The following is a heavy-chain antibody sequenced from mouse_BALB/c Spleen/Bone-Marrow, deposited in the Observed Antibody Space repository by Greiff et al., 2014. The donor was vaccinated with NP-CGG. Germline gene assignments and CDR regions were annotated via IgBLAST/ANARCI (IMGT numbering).Heavy chain of an antibody. D-gene: IGHD3-3*01. Sequence: VQLQQSGPELVKPGASVKISCKTSGYTFTEYSMHWVKQSHGKSLEWIGGINPNNGVTSYNQKFKDRATLTVGKSSNTAYMELRSLTSEDSAVYFCARWGWDFATGYWGQGTSVTVSS. CDR2: INPNNGVT. CDR1: GYTFTEYS. V-gene: IGHV1-22*01. J-gene: IGHJ4*01. CDR3: ARWGWDFATGY.